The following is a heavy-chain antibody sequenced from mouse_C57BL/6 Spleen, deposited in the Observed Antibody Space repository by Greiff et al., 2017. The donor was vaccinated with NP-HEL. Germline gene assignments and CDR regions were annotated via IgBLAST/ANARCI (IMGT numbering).Heavy chain of an antibody. Sequence: QVQLQQSGAELVRPGASVKLSCKASGYTFTDYYINWVKQRPGQGLEWIARIYPGSGNTYYNEKFKGKATLTAEKSSSTAYMQLSSLTSEDSAVYFCARWGYGSSQRYYFDYWGQGTTLTVSS. CDR3: ARWGYGSSQRYYFDY. D-gene: IGHD1-1*01. CDR2: IYPGSGNT. J-gene: IGHJ2*01. CDR1: GYTFTDYY. V-gene: IGHV1-76*01.